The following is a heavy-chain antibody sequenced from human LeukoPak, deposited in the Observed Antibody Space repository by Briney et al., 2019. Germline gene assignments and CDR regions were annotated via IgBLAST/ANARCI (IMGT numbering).Heavy chain of an antibody. D-gene: IGHD2-2*01. Sequence: GGSHRLSCAASGFTFSSYAMSWVRQAPGKGLEWVSAISGSGGSTYYADSVKGRFTISRDNSKNTLYLQMNSLRAEDTAVYYCAKDLFRVVVPAAMPFYGMDVWGQGTTVTVSS. J-gene: IGHJ6*02. CDR1: GFTFSSYA. V-gene: IGHV3-23*01. CDR3: AKDLFRVVVPAAMPFYGMDV. CDR2: ISGSGGST.